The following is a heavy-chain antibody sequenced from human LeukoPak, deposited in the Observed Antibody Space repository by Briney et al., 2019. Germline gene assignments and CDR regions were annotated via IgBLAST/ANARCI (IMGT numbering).Heavy chain of an antibody. D-gene: IGHD3-22*01. Sequence: GGSLRLSCAASGFPFSGYGMHWVRQAPGKGLEWVAVISYDGSNKYYADSVKGRFTISRDNSKNTLYLQMNSLRAEDTAVYYCARVPYDSSGYRGYYFDYWGQGTLVTVSS. CDR2: ISYDGSNK. CDR1: GFPFSGYG. J-gene: IGHJ4*02. V-gene: IGHV3-30*19. CDR3: ARVPYDSSGYRGYYFDY.